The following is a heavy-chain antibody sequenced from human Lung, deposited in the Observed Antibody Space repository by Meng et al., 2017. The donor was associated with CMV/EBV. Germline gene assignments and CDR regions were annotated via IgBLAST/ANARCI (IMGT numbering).Heavy chain of an antibody. CDR1: GFTFSSYS. J-gene: IGHJ6*02. CDR2: ISNSGAYI. D-gene: IGHD2-21*01. CDR3: TREVSHRSSAYFAIHYFYALDV. Sequence: GESLKISCAASGFTFSSYSMNWVRHAPGKGLEWVSSISNSGAYIYYADSVKGRFSISSDNAQNSPYVHMNSLRAKDTAVYYCTREVSHRSSAYFAIHYFYALDVWGQGXAVTVSS. V-gene: IGHV3-21*01.